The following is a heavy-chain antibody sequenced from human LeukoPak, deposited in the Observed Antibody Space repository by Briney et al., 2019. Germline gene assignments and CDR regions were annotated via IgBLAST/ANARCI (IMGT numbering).Heavy chain of an antibody. D-gene: IGHD2-2*01. Sequence: SVKVSCKASGGTFSIYAISWVRQAPGQGLEWMGGIIPIFGTANYAQKFQGRVTITADESTSTAYMELSSLRSEDTAVYYCARDYCSRTSCPRPYFDYWGQGTLVTVSS. V-gene: IGHV1-69*01. J-gene: IGHJ4*02. CDR2: IIPIFGTA. CDR3: ARDYCSRTSCPRPYFDY. CDR1: GGTFSIYA.